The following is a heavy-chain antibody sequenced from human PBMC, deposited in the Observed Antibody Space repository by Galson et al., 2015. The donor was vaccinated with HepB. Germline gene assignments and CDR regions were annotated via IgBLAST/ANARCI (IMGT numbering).Heavy chain of an antibody. CDR2: IYWNDDK. D-gene: IGHD6-13*01. CDR3: ARGSSWYLVDY. V-gene: IGHV2-5*01. Sequence: PALVKPTQTLTLTCTFSGFSLSTSGVGVGWIRQPPGKALEWLALIYWNDDKRYSPSLKSRLTITKDTSKNQVVLTMTNVDPVDTATYYCARGSSWYLVDYWGQGTLVTVSS. J-gene: IGHJ4*02. CDR1: GFSLSTSGVG.